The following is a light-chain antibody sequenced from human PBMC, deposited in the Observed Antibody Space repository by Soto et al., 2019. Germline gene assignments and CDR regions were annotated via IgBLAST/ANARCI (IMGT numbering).Light chain of an antibody. Sequence: QSALTQPPSASGSPGQSVTISCTATSGDVGSYNYISWYQQHPGRAPKLMIYEVSKRPSGVPDRFSGSKSGNTASLTVSGLQAEDEADYYCSSYAYAGSTNLVFGGGTNVTVL. V-gene: IGLV2-8*01. CDR1: SGDVGSYNY. J-gene: IGLJ2*01. CDR3: SSYAYAGSTNLV. CDR2: EVS.